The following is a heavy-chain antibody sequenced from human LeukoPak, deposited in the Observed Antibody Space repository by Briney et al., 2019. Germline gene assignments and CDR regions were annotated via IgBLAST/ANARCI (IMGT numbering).Heavy chain of an antibody. J-gene: IGHJ4*02. CDR2: IWYDGSNK. V-gene: IGHV3-33*01. CDR1: GFTFSSYG. D-gene: IGHD2-8*02. CDR3: ARALLVIRGGTVEYYFDY. Sequence: PGGSLRLSCAASGFTFSSYGMHWVRQAPGKGLEWVAVIWYDGSNKYYADSVKGRFTISRDNSKNTLYLQMSSLRAEDTAVYYCARALLVIRGGTVEYYFDYWGQGTLVTVSS.